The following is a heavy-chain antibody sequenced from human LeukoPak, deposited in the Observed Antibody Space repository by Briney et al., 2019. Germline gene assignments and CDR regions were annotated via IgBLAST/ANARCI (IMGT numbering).Heavy chain of an antibody. CDR3: ARHIAAAGYYFDY. Sequence: SETLSLTCTVSGGSISSYYWSWIRQPPGKGLEWIGYIYYSGSTNYNPSLKSRVTISVDTSKNQFSLKLSSVTAADTAVYYCARHIAAAGYYFDYWGQGTLVTVSS. J-gene: IGHJ4*02. CDR2: IYYSGST. V-gene: IGHV4-59*08. D-gene: IGHD6-13*01. CDR1: GGSISSYY.